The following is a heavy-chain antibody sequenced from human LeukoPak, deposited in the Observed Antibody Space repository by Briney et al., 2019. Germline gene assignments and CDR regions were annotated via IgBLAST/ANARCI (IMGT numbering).Heavy chain of an antibody. J-gene: IGHJ4*02. CDR2: ISSSSSYI. CDR1: GFTFSSYA. V-gene: IGHV3-21*01. Sequence: GGSLRLSCAASGFTFSSYAMSWVRQAPGKGLEWVSAISSSSSYIYYADSVKGRFTISRDNAKNSLYLQMNSLRAEDTAVYYCARDYYDSSGPRFDYWGQGTLVTVSS. D-gene: IGHD3-22*01. CDR3: ARDYYDSSGPRFDY.